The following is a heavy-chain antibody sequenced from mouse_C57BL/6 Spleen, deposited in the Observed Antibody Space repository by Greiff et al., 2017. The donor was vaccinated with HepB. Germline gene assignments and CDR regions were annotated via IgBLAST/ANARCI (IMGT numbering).Heavy chain of an antibody. CDR3: ARADGYYVDYAMDY. Sequence: EVKLVESEGGLVQPGSSMKLSCTASGFTFSDYYMAWVRQVPEKGLEWVANINYDGSSTYYLDSLKSRFIISRDNAKNILYLQMSSLKSEDTATYYCARADGYYVDYAMDYWGQGTSVTVSS. V-gene: IGHV5-16*01. D-gene: IGHD2-3*01. J-gene: IGHJ4*01. CDR2: INYDGSST. CDR1: GFTFSDYY.